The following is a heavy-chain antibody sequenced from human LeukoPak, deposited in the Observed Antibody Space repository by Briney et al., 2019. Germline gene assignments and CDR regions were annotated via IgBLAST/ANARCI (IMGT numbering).Heavy chain of an antibody. Sequence: GESLKISCKGSGYSFTNYWIAWVRQMPGKGLEWMGIIYPGDSDTRYSPSFQGQVTISADKSISTAYLQWSSLKASDTAMYYCAGHETRWSGGYYVLYYLDYWGQGTLVTFSS. CDR1: GYSFTNYW. D-gene: IGHD1-26*01. J-gene: IGHJ4*02. CDR3: AGHETRWSGGYYVLYYLDY. CDR2: IYPGDSDT. V-gene: IGHV5-51*01.